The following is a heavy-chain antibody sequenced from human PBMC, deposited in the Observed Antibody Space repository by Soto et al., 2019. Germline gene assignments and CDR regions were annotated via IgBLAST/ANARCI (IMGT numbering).Heavy chain of an antibody. D-gene: IGHD2-8*02. J-gene: IGHJ6*02. Sequence: QITLKESGPTLVQPTQTLTLTCSFSGFSLTTGGMGVGWIRQPPGKALEWLALIYWDDDKGYSPSLKSRLTITKDTSKNQVVLTMTKMDPVDTATYYCARIYCAGGNCYRRGGFYYGMYVWGQWTTVTVSS. V-gene: IGHV2-5*02. CDR2: IYWDDDK. CDR3: ARIYCAGGNCYRRGGFYYGMYV. CDR1: GFSLTTGGMG.